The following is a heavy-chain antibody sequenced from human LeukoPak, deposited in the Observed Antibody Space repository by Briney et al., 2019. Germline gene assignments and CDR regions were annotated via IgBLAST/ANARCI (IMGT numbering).Heavy chain of an antibody. CDR3: ARGSLVRGVPFLDY. J-gene: IGHJ4*02. D-gene: IGHD3-10*01. Sequence: QPSETLSLTCTVSGGSSSSGDYYWSWIRQPLGKDLEWIGYIYYIGSTYYNPSLKSRVTISEDKSKKQFSLDLSSVTAADTAVYYCARGSLVRGVPFLDYWGQGALVTVSS. CDR1: GGSSSSGDYY. V-gene: IGHV4-30-4*01. CDR2: IYYIGST.